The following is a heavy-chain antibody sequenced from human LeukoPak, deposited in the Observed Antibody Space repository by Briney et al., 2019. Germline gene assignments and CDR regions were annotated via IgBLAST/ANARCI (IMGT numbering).Heavy chain of an antibody. CDR3: AGRAQTTGWSFDY. CDR1: GGSISSYY. CDR2: IHTSGST. V-gene: IGHV4-4*07. J-gene: IGHJ4*02. D-gene: IGHD6-19*01. Sequence: SGTLSLTCIVSGGSISSYYWGWIRQPAGKGLEWIGQIHTSGSTNYNPSLKSRVAMSADTSKNQFSLELSSVTAADTAVYYCAGRAQTTGWSFDYWGQGALVTVSS.